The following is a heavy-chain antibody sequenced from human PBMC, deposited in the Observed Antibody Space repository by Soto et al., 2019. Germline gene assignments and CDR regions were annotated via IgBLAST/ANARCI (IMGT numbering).Heavy chain of an antibody. V-gene: IGHV4-30-4*01. J-gene: IGHJ5*02. CDR2: IYYSGNT. CDR1: GDSISSGDYY. Sequence: PSETLSLTCTVSGDSISSGDYYWSWIRQPPGKGLEWIGCIYYSGNTYYNPSLKSRVTISVDKSKNQFSLKLSSVTAADTAVYYCATELTANNWFDPWGQGTLVTVSS. D-gene: IGHD2-21*02. CDR3: ATELTANNWFDP.